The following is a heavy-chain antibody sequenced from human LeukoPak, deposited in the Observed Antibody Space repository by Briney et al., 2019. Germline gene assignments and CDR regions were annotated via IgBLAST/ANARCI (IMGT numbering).Heavy chain of an antibody. V-gene: IGHV4-31*03. CDR2: IYYSGST. D-gene: IGHD4-17*01. Sequence: PSQTLSLTCTVSGGSISSGGYYWSWIRQHPGKGLEWIGYIYYSGSTYYNPSLKSRVTISVDTSKNQFSLKLSSVTAADTAVYYCARGLAATTVTPFDKRYYFDYWGQGTVVTVSS. CDR1: GGSISSGGYY. CDR3: ARGLAATTVTPFDKRYYFDY. J-gene: IGHJ4*02.